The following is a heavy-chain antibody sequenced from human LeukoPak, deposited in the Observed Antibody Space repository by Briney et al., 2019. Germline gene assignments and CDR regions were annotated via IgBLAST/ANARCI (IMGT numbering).Heavy chain of an antibody. V-gene: IGHV4-59*01. CDR3: ARASVLLAIDV. CDR2: IYYSGSN. CDR1: GGPISSYY. D-gene: IGHD3-10*01. Sequence: SETLSLTCTVSGGPISSYYWSWIRQPPGKGLEWIGSIYYSGSNNYNPSLKSRVTISVDTSKTQFSLKLSSVTAADTSVYYCARASVLLAIDVWGKGTTGTVSS. J-gene: IGHJ6*03.